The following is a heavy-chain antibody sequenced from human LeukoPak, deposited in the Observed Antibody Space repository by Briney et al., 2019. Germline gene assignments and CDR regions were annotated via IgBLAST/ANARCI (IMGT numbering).Heavy chain of an antibody. Sequence: GGSLRLSCAASEFTFSSYSMNWVRQAPGKGLEWVSSISSSSSYIYYADSVKGRFTISRDNAKNSLYLQMNSLRAEDTAVYYCARALSSGLHDYWGQGTLVTVSS. CDR3: ARALSSGLHDY. CDR1: EFTFSSYS. CDR2: ISSSSSYI. J-gene: IGHJ4*02. D-gene: IGHD3-22*01. V-gene: IGHV3-21*01.